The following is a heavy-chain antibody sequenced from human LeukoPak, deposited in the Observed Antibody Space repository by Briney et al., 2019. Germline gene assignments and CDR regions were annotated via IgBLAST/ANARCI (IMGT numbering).Heavy chain of an antibody. CDR3: ARAGSSGWLYYFDY. Sequence: SETLSLTCTVSGGSISSYYWSWIRQPPGKGLEWIGYIYYSGSTNYNPSLKSRVTISVDTSKKQFSLKLSSVTAADTAVYYCARAGSSGWLYYFDYWGQGTLVTVSS. J-gene: IGHJ4*02. CDR1: GGSISSYY. D-gene: IGHD6-19*01. V-gene: IGHV4-59*01. CDR2: IYYSGST.